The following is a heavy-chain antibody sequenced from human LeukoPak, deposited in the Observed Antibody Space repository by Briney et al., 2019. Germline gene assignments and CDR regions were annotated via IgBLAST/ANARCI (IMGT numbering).Heavy chain of an antibody. D-gene: IGHD3-10*01. CDR3: ARETNSGNWFDP. CDR1: GGSISSSNW. J-gene: IGHJ5*02. Sequence: SETLSLTCAVSGGSISSSNWWSWVRQPPGKGLEWIGEIYHSGSTNYNPSLKSRVTISVDTSKNQFSLKLSSVTAADTAVYYCARETNSGNWFDPWGQGTLVTVSS. CDR2: IYHSGST. V-gene: IGHV4-4*02.